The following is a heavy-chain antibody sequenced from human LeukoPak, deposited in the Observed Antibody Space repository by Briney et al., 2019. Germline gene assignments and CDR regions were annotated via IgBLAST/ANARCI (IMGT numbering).Heavy chain of an antibody. D-gene: IGHD3-10*01. CDR1: GYTFTSYD. Sequence: ASVEVSCKASGYTFTSYDINWGRQATGQGLEWMGWMNPNSGNTGYAQKFQGRVTMTRNTSISTAYMELSSLRSEDTAVYYCARTMVRGVISAYDYGMDVWGQGTTVTVSS. J-gene: IGHJ6*02. CDR3: ARTMVRGVISAYDYGMDV. CDR2: MNPNSGNT. V-gene: IGHV1-8*01.